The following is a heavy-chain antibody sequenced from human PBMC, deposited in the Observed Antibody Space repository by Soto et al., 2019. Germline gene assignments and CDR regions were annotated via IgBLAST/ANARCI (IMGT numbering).Heavy chain of an antibody. CDR2: IYPGDSDT. D-gene: IGHD3-22*01. J-gene: IGHJ4*02. V-gene: IGHV5-51*01. CDR1: GYSFTSYW. Sequence: GESLKISCKGSGYSFTSYWIGWVRQMPGKGLERMGIIYPGDSDTRYSPSFQGQVTISADKSISTAYLQWSSLKASDTAMYYCALLSLADSSGYERAGRGPPNDYWGQGTLVTVSS. CDR3: ALLSLADSSGYERAGRGPPNDY.